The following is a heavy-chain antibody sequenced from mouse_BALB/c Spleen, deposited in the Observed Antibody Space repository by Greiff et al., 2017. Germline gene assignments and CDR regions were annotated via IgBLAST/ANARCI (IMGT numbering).Heavy chain of an antibody. J-gene: IGHJ2*01. CDR1: GYSFTSYY. Sequence: EVQLQQSGPELMKPGASVKISCKASGYSFTSYYMHWVKQSHGKSLEWIGYIDPFNGGTSYNQKFKGKATLTVDKSSSTAYMHLSSLTSEDSAVYYCARVGRKLDYFDYWGQGSTRTVSS. CDR3: ARVGRKLDYFDY. CDR2: IDPFNGGT. D-gene: IGHD4-1*01. V-gene: IGHV1S135*01.